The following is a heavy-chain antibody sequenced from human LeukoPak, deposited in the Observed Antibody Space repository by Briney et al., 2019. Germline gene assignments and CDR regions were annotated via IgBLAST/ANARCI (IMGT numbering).Heavy chain of an antibody. CDR1: GYPFTAYY. J-gene: IGHJ3*02. CDR3: AREVSMYCSSTSCYRSAFDI. V-gene: IGHV1-2*02. Sequence: ASVKVSCKASGYPFTAYYMHWVRQAPGQGLEWMGWINPNSGSTNCAQKFQGRVTMTRDTSISTAYMELSRLRSDDTAVYYCAREVSMYCSSTSCYRSAFDIWGQGTMVTVSS. D-gene: IGHD2-2*01. CDR2: INPNSGST.